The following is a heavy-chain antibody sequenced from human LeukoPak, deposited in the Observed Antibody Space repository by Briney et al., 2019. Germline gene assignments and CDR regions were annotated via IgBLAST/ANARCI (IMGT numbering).Heavy chain of an antibody. CDR1: GFTFSNAW. CDR2: IKRKTDGGTT. V-gene: IGHV3-15*01. CDR3: STVPWALLKMVRVGFDYYMDV. Sequence: PGGSLRLSCAASGFTFSNAWMSWVRQAPGKGLEWVGRIKRKTDGGTTDYAAPVKGRFTISRDDSKNTLYLQMNSLKTEDTAVYYCSTVPWALLKMVRVGFDYYMDVWGKGTTVTVSS. J-gene: IGHJ6*03. D-gene: IGHD2-8*01.